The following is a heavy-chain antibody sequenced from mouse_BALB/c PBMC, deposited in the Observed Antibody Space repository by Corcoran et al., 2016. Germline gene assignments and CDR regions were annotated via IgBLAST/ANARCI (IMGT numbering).Heavy chain of an antibody. J-gene: IGHJ4*01. CDR2: INPYNGGT. CDR3: ARCYDYGGGYAMDY. Sequence: EVQLQQSGPELVKPGASMKISCKASGYSFTGYTMNWVKQSHGKNLEWIGLINPYNGGTSYNQKFKGKATLTVDKASSTAYMELLSLTSEDSAVYYCARCYDYGGGYAMDYWCQGTSVTVSS. D-gene: IGHD2-4*01. V-gene: IGHV1-18*01. CDR1: GYSFTGYT.